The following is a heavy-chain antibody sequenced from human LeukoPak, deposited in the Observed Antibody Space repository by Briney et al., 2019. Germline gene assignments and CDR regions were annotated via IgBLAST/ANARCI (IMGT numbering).Heavy chain of an antibody. CDR2: INPNSGGT. J-gene: IGHJ6*04. D-gene: IGHD3-10*02. CDR1: GYTFSAYY. CDR3: ADLGITMIGGV. Sequence: ASVKFSCKASGYTFSAYYIHWVRQAPGQGLEWMGWINPNSGGTNYEQKLQGRVTMTRDTSITTAYMELSRLRYDDTAVYYCADLGITMIGGVWGKGTTVTISS. V-gene: IGHV1-2*02.